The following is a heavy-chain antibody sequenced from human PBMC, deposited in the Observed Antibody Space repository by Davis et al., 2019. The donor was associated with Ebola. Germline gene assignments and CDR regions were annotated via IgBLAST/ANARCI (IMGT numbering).Heavy chain of an antibody. CDR1: GGSISSSNW. CDR3: ARLNVLRFLEWPPATWFDP. Sequence: MPSETLSLTCAVSGGSISSSNWWSWVRQPPGKGLEWIGEIYHSGSTNYNPSLKSRVTISVDKSKNQFSLKLSSVTAADTAVYYCARLNVLRFLEWPPATWFDPWGQGTLVTVSS. J-gene: IGHJ5*02. CDR2: IYHSGST. D-gene: IGHD3-3*01. V-gene: IGHV4-4*02.